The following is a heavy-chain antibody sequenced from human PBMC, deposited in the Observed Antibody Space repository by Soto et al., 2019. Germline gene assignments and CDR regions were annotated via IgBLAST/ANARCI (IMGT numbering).Heavy chain of an antibody. CDR3: ARGIAAAGPKLDY. CDR2: ISSATTTI. D-gene: IGHD6-13*01. CDR1: GFTFSSYS. J-gene: IGHJ4*02. V-gene: IGHV3-48*01. Sequence: EVQLVESGGGLVQPGGSLRLSCAASGFTFSSYSMNWVRQAPGKGLEWVSYISSATTTIYYADSVKGRFTISRDNAKKSLSLQMNGLRGDDPAVYYCARGIAAAGPKLDYWGQGTLVTVSS.